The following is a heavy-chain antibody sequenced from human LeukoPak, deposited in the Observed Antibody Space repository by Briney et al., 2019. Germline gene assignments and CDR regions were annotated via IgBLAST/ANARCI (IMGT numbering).Heavy chain of an antibody. CDR2: IYYSGST. J-gene: IGHJ2*01. Sequence: SETLSLTCIVSGGSVSSGSYYWSWLRQPPGKGLEWIAYIYYSGSTNYNPSLTSRVTISVDTSKNQFSLKLSSVTAADTAVYYCARRLEIGGYFDLWGRGTLVTVSS. CDR1: GGSVSSGSYY. CDR3: ARRLEIGGYFDL. V-gene: IGHV4-61*01. D-gene: IGHD5-24*01.